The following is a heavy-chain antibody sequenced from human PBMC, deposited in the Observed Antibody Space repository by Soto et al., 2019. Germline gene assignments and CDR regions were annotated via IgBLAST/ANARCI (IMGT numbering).Heavy chain of an antibody. J-gene: IGHJ4*02. Sequence: ASVKVSCKTSGYTFTSFGISWVRQAPGQGLEWMGWITTDKGKTNYAQKFQGRVTMTTDTSTSTAYMELRSLRSDDTAVYYCATHSPSFDYWGQGTPVTVSS. CDR1: GYTFTSFG. CDR3: ATHSPSFDY. D-gene: IGHD2-21*01. V-gene: IGHV1-18*01. CDR2: ITTDKGKT.